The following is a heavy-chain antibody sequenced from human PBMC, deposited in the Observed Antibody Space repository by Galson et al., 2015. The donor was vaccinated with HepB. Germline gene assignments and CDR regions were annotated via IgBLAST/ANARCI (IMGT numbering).Heavy chain of an antibody. CDR2: ISAYNGNT. Sequence: SVKVSCKASGYTFTSYGISWVRQAPGQGLEWMGWISAYNGNTNYARKLQGRVTMTTDTSTSTAYMELRSLRSDDTAVYYCARVLGGYDFWSGYYPYYYYYYMDVWGKGTTVTVSS. CDR3: ARVLGGYDFWSGYYPYYYYYYMDV. V-gene: IGHV1-18*01. J-gene: IGHJ6*03. D-gene: IGHD3-3*01. CDR1: GYTFTSYG.